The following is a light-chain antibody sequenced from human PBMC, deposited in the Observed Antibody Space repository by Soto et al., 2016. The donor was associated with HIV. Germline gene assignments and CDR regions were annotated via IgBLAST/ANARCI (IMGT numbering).Light chain of an antibody. CDR1: QRFTTW. CDR3: QQYGSFPYT. CDR2: EAS. Sequence: DIQMTQSPSTLPASVGDRVTITCRASQRFTTWLAWYQQKPGKAPNLLIYEASNLETGVPSRFSGSESGTEFTPTISSLQPDDFATYYCQQYGSFPYTFGQGTKPGDQT. V-gene: IGKV1-5*03. J-gene: IGKJ2*01.